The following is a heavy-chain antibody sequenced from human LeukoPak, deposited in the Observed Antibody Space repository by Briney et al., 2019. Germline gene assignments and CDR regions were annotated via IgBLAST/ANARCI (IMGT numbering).Heavy chain of an antibody. D-gene: IGHD3-10*01. V-gene: IGHV3-23*01. CDR3: ARALLGREDY. J-gene: IGHJ4*02. CDR2: SGSGGST. CDR1: GFTFSSYA. Sequence: GGSLRLSCAASGFTFSSYAMSWVRQAPGKGLEWVSGSGSGGSTYYADSVKGRFTISRDNSKSMLYLQMNSLRAEDTAVYYCARALLGREDYWGQGTLVTVSS.